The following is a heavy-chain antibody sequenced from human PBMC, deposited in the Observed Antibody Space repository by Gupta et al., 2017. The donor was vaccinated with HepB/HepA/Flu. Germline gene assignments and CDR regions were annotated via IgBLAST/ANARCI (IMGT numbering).Heavy chain of an antibody. D-gene: IGHD5-12*01. Sequence: QVQLVQSGTEVKKPGASVRVSCKASVYTFTDYYPPWVRQAPGHGLEWMGWLNPNSGGTNYAQKFQGRATLTRDTSISTAYMEVNTLKSDDTAIYYCARGTRRGGNIVPFDFWGQGTLVTVSS. V-gene: IGHV1-2*02. CDR2: LNPNSGGT. J-gene: IGHJ5*01. CDR1: VYTFTDYY. CDR3: ARGTRRGGNIVPFDF.